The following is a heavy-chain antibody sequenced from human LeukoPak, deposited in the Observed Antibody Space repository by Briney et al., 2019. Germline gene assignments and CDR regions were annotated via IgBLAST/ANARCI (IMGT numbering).Heavy chain of an antibody. J-gene: IGHJ3*02. CDR2: IKGKTDGGTT. Sequence: GGSLRLSCAASGFTLSTYWMSWVRQAPGKGLEWVGRIKGKTDGGTTDYAAPVKGRFTISRDDSKNTLYLQMNSLKTEDTAVYYCTTDEGAFDIWGQGTMVTVSS. CDR3: TTDEGAFDI. CDR1: GFTLSTYW. V-gene: IGHV3-15*01.